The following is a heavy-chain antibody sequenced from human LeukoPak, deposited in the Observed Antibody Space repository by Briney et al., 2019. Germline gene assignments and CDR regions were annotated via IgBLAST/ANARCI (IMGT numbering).Heavy chain of an antibody. CDR2: IYSDGST. CDR3: ARDRGAYYYETGY. CDR1: GFTVSGNY. V-gene: IGHV3-66*01. J-gene: IGHJ4*02. D-gene: IGHD3-22*01. Sequence: GSLRLSCAVSGFTVSGNYMNWVRQAPGKGLEWVSVIYSDGSTYYADSVKGRFIISRDNSKNTLYLQMNSLRAEDTAVYYCARDRGAYYYETGYWGQGTLVTASS.